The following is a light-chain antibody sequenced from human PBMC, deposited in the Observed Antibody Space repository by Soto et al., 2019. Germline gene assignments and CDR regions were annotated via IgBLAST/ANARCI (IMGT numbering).Light chain of an antibody. CDR1: QFITND. V-gene: IGKV1-17*01. CDR2: AAS. J-gene: IGKJ1*01. Sequence: DIQMTQSPSSLSASVGDRLSITCRASQFITNDLGWYQQKPGKAPKRLIYAASTLQSGVPSRFSGSGSGTEFTLTISSLQPEDVATYYCLQLNTYPWTFGQGTKVDIK. CDR3: LQLNTYPWT.